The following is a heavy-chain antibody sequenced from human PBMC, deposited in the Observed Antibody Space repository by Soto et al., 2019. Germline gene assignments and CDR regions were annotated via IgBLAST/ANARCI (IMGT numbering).Heavy chain of an antibody. CDR2: INPNSGGT. J-gene: IGHJ4*02. D-gene: IGHD3-10*01. V-gene: IGHV1-2*04. CDR3: ARGGEMANRYFDY. CDR1: GYTFTGYY. Sequence: ASVKVSCKASGYTFTGYYMHWVRQAPGQGLEWMGWINPNSGGTNYAQKFQGWVTMTRDTSISTAYMELSRLRSDDTAVYYCARGGEMANRYFDYWGQGTLVTAPQ.